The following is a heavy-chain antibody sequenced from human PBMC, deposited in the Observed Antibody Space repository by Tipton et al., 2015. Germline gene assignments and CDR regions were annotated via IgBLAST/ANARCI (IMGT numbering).Heavy chain of an antibody. J-gene: IGHJ4*02. Sequence: SLRLSCAASGFTFSSYAMNWVRQAPGKGLEWVSGISGSGGSTYKADSVKGRFTISRDNSNNMLYLRMSTLRGGDTALYYCAKGGYSSSWYPFDSWGQGTLVTVSS. CDR2: ISGSGGST. D-gene: IGHD6-13*01. CDR3: AKGGYSSSWYPFDS. V-gene: IGHV3-23*01. CDR1: GFTFSSYA.